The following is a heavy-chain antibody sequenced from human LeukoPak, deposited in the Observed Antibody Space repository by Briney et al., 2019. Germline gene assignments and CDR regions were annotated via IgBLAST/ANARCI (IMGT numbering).Heavy chain of an antibody. CDR2: ISGSGGST. Sequence: GGTLRLSCAASGFTFSSYGMSWVRRAPGKGLEWVSGISGSGGSTYYADSVRGRFTISRDNSKNTLYLQLNSLRAEDTAIYYCAKDGKTRNWNYFQAKPVYWGQGTLVTVSS. J-gene: IGHJ4*02. CDR1: GFTFSSYG. CDR3: AKDGKTRNWNYFQAKPVY. V-gene: IGHV3-23*01. D-gene: IGHD1-7*01.